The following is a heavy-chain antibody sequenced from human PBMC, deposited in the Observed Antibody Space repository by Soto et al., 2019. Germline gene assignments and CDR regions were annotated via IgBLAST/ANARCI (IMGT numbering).Heavy chain of an antibody. CDR3: ARYSGSYAILD. J-gene: IGHJ4*02. Sequence: EVQLVESGGGLVQPGGSLRLSCAASGFTFRDYWMRWVRQAPGKGLEWVANIKEDGSQKYYVDSVKGRSTVSRDNAKNSLYLQLNSLRAEDTAVYYCARYSGSYAILDWGQGTLVTVST. V-gene: IGHV3-7*04. D-gene: IGHD1-26*01. CDR1: GFTFRDYW. CDR2: IKEDGSQK.